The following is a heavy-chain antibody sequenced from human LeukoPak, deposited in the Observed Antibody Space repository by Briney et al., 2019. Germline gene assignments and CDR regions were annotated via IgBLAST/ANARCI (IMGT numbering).Heavy chain of an antibody. D-gene: IGHD5-24*01. CDR3: ARDYADGYNSNFDY. V-gene: IGHV3-21*01. CDR2: ISSSSSYI. Sequence: GGSLRLSCAASGFTFSSYSMDWVRQAPGKGLEWVSSISSSSSYIYYADSVKGRFTISRDNAKNSLYLQMNSLRAEDTAVYYCARDYADGYNSNFDYWGQGTLVTVSS. CDR1: GFTFSSYS. J-gene: IGHJ4*02.